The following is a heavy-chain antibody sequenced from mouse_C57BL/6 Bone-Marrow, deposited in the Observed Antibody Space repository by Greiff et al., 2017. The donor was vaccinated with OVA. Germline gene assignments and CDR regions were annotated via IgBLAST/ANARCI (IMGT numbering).Heavy chain of an antibody. CDR3: AREDSNYVDWYFDV. Sequence: QVQLQQPGAELVKPGASVKMSCKASGYTFTSYWITWVKQRPGQGLEWIGDIYPGSGSTNYNEKFKSKATLTVDTSSSTAYMQLSSLTSEDSAVYYGAREDSNYVDWYFDVWGTGTTVTVSS. CDR1: GYTFTSYW. J-gene: IGHJ1*03. CDR2: IYPGSGST. D-gene: IGHD2-5*01. V-gene: IGHV1-55*01.